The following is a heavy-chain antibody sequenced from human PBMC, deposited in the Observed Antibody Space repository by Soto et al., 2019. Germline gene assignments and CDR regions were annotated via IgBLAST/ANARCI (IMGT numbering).Heavy chain of an antibody. D-gene: IGHD2-2*02. CDR3: AKDRHYTRDYFHD. CDR1: GFTFSSSA. Sequence: GGSLILSCASSGFTFSSSAISWVRQAPGKGLEWVSAVSANGQGIYYADSVRGRFTISRDNSKNTVFLHMDSLSAEDTAVYYCAKDRHYTRDYFHDWGQGTLVTVYS. J-gene: IGHJ4*02. V-gene: IGHV3-23*01. CDR2: VSANGQGI.